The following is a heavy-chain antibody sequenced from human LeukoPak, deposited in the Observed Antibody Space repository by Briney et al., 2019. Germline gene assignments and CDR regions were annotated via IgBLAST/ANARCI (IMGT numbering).Heavy chain of an antibody. CDR1: GGSINSGGYY. Sequence: SETLSLTCTVSGGSINSGGYYWSWIRQPPGKGLEWIGYIYYSGSTNYNPSLKSRVTISVDTSKNQFSLKLSSVTAADTAVYYCARSYWNGGKGNWFDPWGQGTLVTVSS. CDR3: ARSYWNGGKGNWFDP. J-gene: IGHJ5*02. D-gene: IGHD1-1*01. V-gene: IGHV4-61*08. CDR2: IYYSGST.